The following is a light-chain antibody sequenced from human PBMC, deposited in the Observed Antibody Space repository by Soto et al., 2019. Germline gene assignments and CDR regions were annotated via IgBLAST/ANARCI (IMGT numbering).Light chain of an antibody. V-gene: IGKV3-15*01. CDR1: QNIDNK. CDR3: QQYKSWWPIT. Sequence: EIVLTQSPATLSVSPGERATLSCRASQNIDNKLVWYQQKPGQAPSLLLSNADTRAPGIPARFSGSGFGTEFTLTISSLQPEDFAIYYCQQYKSWWPITFGQGTRLEI. CDR2: NAD. J-gene: IGKJ5*01.